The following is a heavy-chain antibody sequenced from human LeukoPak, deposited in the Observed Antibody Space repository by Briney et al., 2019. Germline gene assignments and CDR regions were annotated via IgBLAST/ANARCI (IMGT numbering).Heavy chain of an antibody. CDR1: GFTFSSYW. V-gene: IGHV3-74*01. CDR3: AKAGSSGSLGV. Sequence: GGSPRLSCAASGFTFSSYWMHWVRQAPGKGLVWVSRINSDGSSTSYADSVKGRFTISRDNSKNTLYLQMNSLGAEDTAVYYCAKAGSSGSLGVWGKGTTVTVSS. D-gene: IGHD3-22*01. J-gene: IGHJ6*04. CDR2: INSDGSST.